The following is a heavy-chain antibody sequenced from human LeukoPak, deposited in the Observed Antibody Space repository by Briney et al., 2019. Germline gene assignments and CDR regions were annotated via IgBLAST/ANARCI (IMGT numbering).Heavy chain of an antibody. D-gene: IGHD3-10*01. J-gene: IGHJ4*02. CDR2: IRYDGSNK. V-gene: IGHV3-30*02. Sequence: GGSLRLSCAASGFTFSSYGMHWVRQAPGKGLEWVAFIRYDGSNKYYADSVKGRFTISRDNSKNTLYLQMNSLRAEDTAVYYCAKDRYYYGSGSYPTPDYWGQGTLVTVSS. CDR1: GFTFSSYG. CDR3: AKDRYYYGSGSYPTPDY.